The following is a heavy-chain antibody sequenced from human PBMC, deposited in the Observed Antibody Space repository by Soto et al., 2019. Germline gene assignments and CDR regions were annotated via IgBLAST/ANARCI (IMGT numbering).Heavy chain of an antibody. CDR3: ARGLRSSWYLDY. CDR1: GFTVSSNY. V-gene: IGHV3-66*01. D-gene: IGHD6-13*01. J-gene: IGHJ4*02. CDR2: IYSGGST. Sequence: EVQLLDSGGRLVQPGASLRLSCAASGFTVSSNYMSWVRQAPGKGLEWVSVIYSGGSTYYADSVKGRFTISRDNSKNTLYLQMNSLRAEDTAVYYCARGLRSSWYLDYWGQGTLVTVSS.